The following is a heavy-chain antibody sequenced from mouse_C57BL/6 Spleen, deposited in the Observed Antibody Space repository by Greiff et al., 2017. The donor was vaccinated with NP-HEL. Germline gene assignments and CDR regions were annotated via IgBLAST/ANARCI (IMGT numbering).Heavy chain of an antibody. J-gene: IGHJ3*01. CDR3: AGGYDDAY. Sequence: QVQLQQPGAELVRPGTSVKLSCKASGYTFTSYWMHWVKQRPGQGLEWIGVIDPSDSYTNYNQKFKGKATLTVDTSSSTAYMQLSSLTSEGSAVYYCAGGYDDAYWGQGTLVTVSA. CDR2: IDPSDSYT. D-gene: IGHD2-2*01. V-gene: IGHV1-59*01. CDR1: GYTFTSYW.